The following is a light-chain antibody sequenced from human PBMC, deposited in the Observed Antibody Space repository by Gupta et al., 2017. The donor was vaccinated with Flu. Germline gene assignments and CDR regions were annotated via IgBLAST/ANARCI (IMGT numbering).Light chain of an antibody. CDR1: QSISSY. CDR3: QQGYSTPMT. Sequence: DIQMTQSPSSLSASVGDRVTITCRASQSISSYLNWYQQKPGKAPKLLIYAASSLQSGVPSRFSRSGSGTDFTLTISRMQPEDFATYYCQQGYSTPMTFGQGTKVEIK. CDR2: AAS. V-gene: IGKV1-39*01. J-gene: IGKJ1*01.